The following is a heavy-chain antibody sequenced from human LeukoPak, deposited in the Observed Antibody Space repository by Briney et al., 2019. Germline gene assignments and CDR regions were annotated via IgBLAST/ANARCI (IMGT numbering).Heavy chain of an antibody. V-gene: IGHV4-31*03. D-gene: IGHD1-7*01. CDR3: ASTPGGGTTLSLVSSWFDP. CDR1: GGSISSGGYY. J-gene: IGHJ5*02. Sequence: PLETLSLTCTVSGGSISSGGYYWSWIRQHPGKGLEWIGYIYYSGSTYYNPSLKSRVTISVDTSKNQFSLKLSSVTAADTAVYYCASTPGGGTTLSLVSSWFDPWGQGTLVTVSS. CDR2: IYYSGST.